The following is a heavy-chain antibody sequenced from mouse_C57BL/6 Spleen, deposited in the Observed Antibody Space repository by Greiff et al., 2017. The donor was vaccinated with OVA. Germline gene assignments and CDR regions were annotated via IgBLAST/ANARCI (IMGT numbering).Heavy chain of an antibody. Sequence: VQLQQPGAELVKPGASVKLSCKASGYTFTSYWMHWVKQRPGQGLEWIGMIHPNSGSTNYNEKFKSKATLTVDKSSSTAYMQLSSLTSEDSAVYYCARFITTVVVPYAMDYWGQGTSVTVSS. CDR3: ARFITTVVVPYAMDY. D-gene: IGHD1-1*01. CDR2: IHPNSGST. J-gene: IGHJ4*01. V-gene: IGHV1-64*01. CDR1: GYTFTSYW.